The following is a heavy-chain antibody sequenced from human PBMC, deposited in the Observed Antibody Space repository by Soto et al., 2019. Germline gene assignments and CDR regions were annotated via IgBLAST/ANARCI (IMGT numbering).Heavy chain of an antibody. CDR2: IIPIFGTA. D-gene: IGHD2-15*01. CDR1: GCTFSSYA. V-gene: IGHV1-69*13. CDR3: AREPIGYCSGGSCYTPYYLDY. J-gene: IGHJ4*02. Sequence: SVKVSCKASGCTFSSYAISWVRQAPGQGLEWMGGIIPIFGTANYAQKFQGRVTITADESTSTAYMELSSLRSEDTAVYYCAREPIGYCSGGSCYTPYYLDYWGQGTLVTLFS.